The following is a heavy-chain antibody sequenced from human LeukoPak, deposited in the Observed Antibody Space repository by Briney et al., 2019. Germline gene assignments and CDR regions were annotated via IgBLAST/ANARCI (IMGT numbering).Heavy chain of an antibody. D-gene: IGHD6-19*01. CDR3: AKVLSVAGTYDAFDI. Sequence: QPGGSLRLSCAASGFTFSSYGMHWVRQAPGKGLEWVAVISYGGSNKYYADSVKGRFTISRDNSKNTLYLQMNSLRAEDTAVYYCAKVLSVAGTYDAFDIWGQGTMVTVSS. V-gene: IGHV3-30*18. J-gene: IGHJ3*02. CDR2: ISYGGSNK. CDR1: GFTFSSYG.